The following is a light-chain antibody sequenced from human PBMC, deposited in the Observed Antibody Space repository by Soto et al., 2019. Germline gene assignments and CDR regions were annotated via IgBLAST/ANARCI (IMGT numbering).Light chain of an antibody. J-gene: IGLJ1*01. Sequence: QSALTQPPSASGPPGQSVTVSCTGTSSDVGAYNYVSWYQQHPGKAPKLILYDINNRPSGVPGRFSGSKSGNTASLTVSGLQAEDEADYYCCSYAGNFYVFGTGTKVTVL. CDR1: SSDVGAYNY. V-gene: IGLV2-8*01. CDR3: CSYAGNFYV. CDR2: DIN.